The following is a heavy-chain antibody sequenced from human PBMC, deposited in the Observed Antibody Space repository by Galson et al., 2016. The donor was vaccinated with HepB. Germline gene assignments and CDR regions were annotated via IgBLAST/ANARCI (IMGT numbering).Heavy chain of an antibody. Sequence: SETLSLTCAVSGDSISGSHWWSWFHQPPGKGPEWIVEIYHSGTTNFNPSLMSRVTMSLDKSKNQFSLKMTSMTAADTAVYYCARAVTTVTPHNSNDFDVWGQGTTVSVSS. J-gene: IGHJ6*02. D-gene: IGHD4-11*01. CDR3: ARAVTTVTPHNSNDFDV. V-gene: IGHV4-4*02. CDR2: IYHSGTT. CDR1: GDSISGSHW.